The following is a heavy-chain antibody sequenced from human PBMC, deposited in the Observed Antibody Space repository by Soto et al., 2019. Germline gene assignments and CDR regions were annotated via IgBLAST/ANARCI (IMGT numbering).Heavy chain of an antibody. J-gene: IGHJ6*02. D-gene: IGHD5-12*01. Sequence: SVKVSCKASGFTFTSSAVQWVRQARGQRLERIGWIVVGSGNTNYAQKFQERVTITRDMSTSTAYMELSSLRSEDTAVYYCAADPRWLQLQYYYYYGMDVWGQGTTVTVSS. CDR3: AADPRWLQLQYYYYYGMDV. CDR2: IVVGSGNT. CDR1: GFTFTSSA. V-gene: IGHV1-58*01.